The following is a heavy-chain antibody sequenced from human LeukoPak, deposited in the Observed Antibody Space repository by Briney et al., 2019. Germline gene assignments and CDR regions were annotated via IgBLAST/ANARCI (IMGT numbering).Heavy chain of an antibody. V-gene: IGHV1-2*02. CDR3: ARDRILGGYYSGLI. Sequence: ASVKVSCKASGYTFTGYYMHWVRQAPGQGLEWMGWINPNSGGTNYAQKFQGRVTMTRDTSINTAYMELSRLRSDDTAVYYCARDRILGGYYSGLIWGQGTMVTVSS. CDR2: INPNSGGT. CDR1: GYTFTGYY. J-gene: IGHJ3*02. D-gene: IGHD3-9*01.